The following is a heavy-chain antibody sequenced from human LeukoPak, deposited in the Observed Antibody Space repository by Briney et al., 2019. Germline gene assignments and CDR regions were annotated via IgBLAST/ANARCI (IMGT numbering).Heavy chain of an antibody. CDR1: GGSISSSSYY. J-gene: IGHJ4*02. Sequence: SETLSLTCTVSGGSISSSSYYWGWIRQPPGKGLEWNGSIYYSGSTYYNPSLKSRVTRSVDTSKNQFSLKLSSVTAADTAVYYCATIEYSSSWSGPYYFDYWGQASLVTVSS. CDR2: IYYSGST. CDR3: ATIEYSSSWSGPYYFDY. V-gene: IGHV4-39*01. D-gene: IGHD6-13*01.